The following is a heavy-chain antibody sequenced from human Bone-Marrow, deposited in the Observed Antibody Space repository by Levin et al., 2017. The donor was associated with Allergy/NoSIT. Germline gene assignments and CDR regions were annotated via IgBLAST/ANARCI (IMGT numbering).Heavy chain of an antibody. Sequence: MPGGSLRLSCAGSGFTFSNAWMNWVRQAPGKGLEWVGHIKSKIDGESADYGAPVKGRFTISREDSKDTVYLQMHSVKTEDTAVYYCTTGGANCIEGTCYSWSYFDFWGQGALVTVSS. CDR2: IKSKIDGESA. J-gene: IGHJ4*02. CDR1: GFTFSNAW. V-gene: IGHV3-15*07. CDR3: TTGGANCIEGTCYSWSYFDF. D-gene: IGHD2-8*01.